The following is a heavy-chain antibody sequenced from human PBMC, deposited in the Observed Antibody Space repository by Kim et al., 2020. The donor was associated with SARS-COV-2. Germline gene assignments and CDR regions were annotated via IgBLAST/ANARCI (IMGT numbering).Heavy chain of an antibody. V-gene: IGHV3-23*01. J-gene: IGHJ4*01. CDR3: AKELVSRRSLSLDY. Sequence: YAGSVKGRFTTSRDNSKTTVYLQMDSLSAEDTAIYYCAKELVSRRSLSLDYWSHGTLVTVSS. D-gene: IGHD3-10*01.